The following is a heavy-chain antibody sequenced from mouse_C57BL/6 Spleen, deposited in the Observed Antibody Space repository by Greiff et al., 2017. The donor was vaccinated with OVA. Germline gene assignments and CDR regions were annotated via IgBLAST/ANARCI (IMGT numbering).Heavy chain of an antibody. CDR1: GYTFTSYW. V-gene: IGHV1-52*01. CDR2: IDPSDSET. D-gene: IGHD2-4*01. CDR3: ARSRYYDYAMDY. J-gene: IGHJ4*01. Sequence: QVQLKQPGAELVRPGSSVKLSCTASGYTFTSYWMHWVKQRPIQGLEWIGNIDPSDSETPYHQQFKDKATLTVDKSSGTAYMQLSSLTAEDSAVYYCARSRYYDYAMDYWGQGTSVTVSS.